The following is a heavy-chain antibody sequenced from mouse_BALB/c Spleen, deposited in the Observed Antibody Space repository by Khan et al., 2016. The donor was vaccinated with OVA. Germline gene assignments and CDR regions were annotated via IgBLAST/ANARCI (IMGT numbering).Heavy chain of an antibody. CDR1: GFSLTSYG. J-gene: IGHJ1*01. V-gene: IGHV2-9*02. D-gene: IGHD1-1*01. CDR3: ARDTAVESYWYFDV. Sequence: VQLKESGPGLVAPSQSLSITCTVSGFSLTSYGVHWVCQPPGKGLEWLGVIWAGGSTNYNSALLSRLSISKDNSKSQVFLKMNSLQTDDTAMYYCARDTAVESYWYFDVWGAGTTVTVSS. CDR2: IWAGGST.